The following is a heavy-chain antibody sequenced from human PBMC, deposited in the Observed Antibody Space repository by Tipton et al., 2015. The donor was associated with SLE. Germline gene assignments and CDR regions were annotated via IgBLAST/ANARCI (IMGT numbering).Heavy chain of an antibody. CDR2: IYYSGST. D-gene: IGHD3-10*01. CDR3: ARDGYYYGFI. V-gene: IGHV4-59*01. Sequence: TLSLTCTVSGGSTSYYYWSWIRQPPGKGLEWIGYIYYSGSTNYNPSLKSRVTISVDTSKNQFSLKLSSVTAADTAVYYCARDGYYYGFIWGQGTLVTVSS. J-gene: IGHJ4*02. CDR1: GGSTSYYY.